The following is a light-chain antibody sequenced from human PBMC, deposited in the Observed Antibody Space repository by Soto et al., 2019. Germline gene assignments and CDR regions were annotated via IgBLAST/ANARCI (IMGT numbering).Light chain of an antibody. CDR1: SSDVGGYNY. J-gene: IGLJ1*01. CDR2: EVS. Sequence: QLVLTQPPSASGSPGQSVTISCTGTSSDVGGYNYVSWYQQHPGKAPKLMIYEVSKQPSGVPDRFSGSKSGNTASLTVSGLQAEDEADYYCSSYAGSSYVFGTGTKLTVL. CDR3: SSYAGSSYV. V-gene: IGLV2-8*01.